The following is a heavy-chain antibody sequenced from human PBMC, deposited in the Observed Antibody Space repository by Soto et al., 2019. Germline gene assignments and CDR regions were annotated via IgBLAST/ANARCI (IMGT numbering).Heavy chain of an antibody. CDR2: IYYSGST. CDR1: GGSISSYY. J-gene: IGHJ4*02. CDR3: ARTRSRIAAAGPSYYFDY. V-gene: IGHV4-59*01. D-gene: IGHD6-13*01. Sequence: SETLSLTCTVSGGSISSYYWSWIRQPPGKGLEWIGYIYYSGSTNYNPSLKSRVTISVDTSKNQFSLKLSSVTAADTAVYYCARTRSRIAAAGPSYYFDYWGQGTLVTVSS.